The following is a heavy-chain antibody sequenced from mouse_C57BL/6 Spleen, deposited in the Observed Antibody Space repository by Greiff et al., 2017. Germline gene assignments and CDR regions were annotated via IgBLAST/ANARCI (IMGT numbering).Heavy chain of an antibody. Sequence: EVKLVESGGGLVKPGGSLKLSCAASGFTFSDYGMHWVRQAPEKGLEWVAYISSGSSTIYYADTVKGRFTISRDNAKNTLFLQMTSLRSEDTAMYYCARGAFGNGYFDVWGTGTTVTVSS. CDR2: ISSGSSTI. J-gene: IGHJ1*03. V-gene: IGHV5-17*01. CDR3: ARGAFGNGYFDV. CDR1: GFTFSDYG.